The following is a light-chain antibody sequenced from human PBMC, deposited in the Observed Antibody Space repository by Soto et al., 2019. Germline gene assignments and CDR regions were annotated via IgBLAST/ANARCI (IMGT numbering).Light chain of an antibody. J-gene: IGKJ1*01. V-gene: IGKV1-27*01. CDR3: QKYNSPPWT. Sequence: NQMTQSPSSLSASVGDRVTITCRASQGISNYLAWYQQKPGKVPKLLIYAASTLHSGVPSRFSGSGSGTDFTLTISSLQSEDVATYYCQKYNSPPWTFGQGTKV. CDR1: QGISNY. CDR2: AAS.